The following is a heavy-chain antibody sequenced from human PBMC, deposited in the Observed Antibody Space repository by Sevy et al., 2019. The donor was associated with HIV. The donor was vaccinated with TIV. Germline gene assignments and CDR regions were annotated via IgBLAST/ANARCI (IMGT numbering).Heavy chain of an antibody. Sequence: SETLSLTCSVSGASISRSYWWTWVRQSPGKGLEWIGEVYHSGTTNYNPSLKSRVSISVDTSKNQFSLKLTSVTAADTAISFCVRKHQYSDFWPHFFDYWGQGTLVTVSS. CDR2: VYHSGTT. D-gene: IGHD3-3*01. CDR1: GASISRSYW. CDR3: VRKHQYSDFWPHFFDY. J-gene: IGHJ4*02. V-gene: IGHV4-4*02.